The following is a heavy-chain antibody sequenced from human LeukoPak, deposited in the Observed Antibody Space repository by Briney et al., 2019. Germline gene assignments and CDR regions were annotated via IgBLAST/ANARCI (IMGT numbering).Heavy chain of an antibody. J-gene: IGHJ4*02. CDR1: GGSISPYY. CDR3: TRILDSGCSDY. CDR2: VHYTGTT. Sequence: SDTLSLTCSVSGGSISPYYWSWIRQPPGKELQWIGYVHYTGTTKYNPSLKSRVTLSLDTPLNQFSLKMTSVSAADTAVYYCTRILDSGCSDYWGQGTLVTVSS. V-gene: IGHV4-59*07. D-gene: IGHD6-19*01.